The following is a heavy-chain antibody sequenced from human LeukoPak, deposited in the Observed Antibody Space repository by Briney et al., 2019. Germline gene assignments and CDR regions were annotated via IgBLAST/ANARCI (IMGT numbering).Heavy chain of an antibody. CDR3: ARMYGRGSFDI. CDR2: INHSGST. D-gene: IGHD2-8*01. Sequence: SGTLSLTCAVYGGSFSGYYWSWIRQTPGEGLEWIGEINHSGSTNYNPSLKSRVTISVDTSKNQFSLKLSSVTAADTAVYYCARMYGRGSFDIWGQGTMVTVSS. V-gene: IGHV4-34*01. CDR1: GGSFSGYY. J-gene: IGHJ3*02.